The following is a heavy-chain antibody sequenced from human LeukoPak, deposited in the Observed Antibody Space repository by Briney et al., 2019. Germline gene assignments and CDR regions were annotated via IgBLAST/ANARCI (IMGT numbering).Heavy chain of an antibody. CDR2: INHNSGGT. Sequence: GASVKVSCKASGYTFTAHYLHRVRQAPGQGLEWMAWINHNSGGTKYAEKFQGRVTVTRDTSTSTAYMELSRLRSDDTAVYYCARGTDYGDYGGTWFYYYYMDVWGEGTTVTVSS. J-gene: IGHJ6*03. CDR3: ARGTDYGDYGGTWFYYYYMDV. CDR1: GYTFTAHY. V-gene: IGHV1-2*02. D-gene: IGHD4-17*01.